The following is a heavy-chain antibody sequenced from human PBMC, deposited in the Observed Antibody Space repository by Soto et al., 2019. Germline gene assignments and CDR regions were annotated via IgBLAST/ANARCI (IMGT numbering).Heavy chain of an antibody. D-gene: IGHD3-10*01. CDR2: IIPIFGNT. CDR3: ARSRGYYGSGSYFWFDY. V-gene: IGHV1-69*05. CDR1: GGGFGCGA. J-gene: IGHJ4*02. Sequence: AVKVCCEACGGGFGCGASCWVRHAPGEGREWMGGIIPIFGNTKYSQKFQGRVTITRDTSASTAYMELSSLRSEDTAVYYCARSRGYYGSGSYFWFDYWGQGTLVTVSS.